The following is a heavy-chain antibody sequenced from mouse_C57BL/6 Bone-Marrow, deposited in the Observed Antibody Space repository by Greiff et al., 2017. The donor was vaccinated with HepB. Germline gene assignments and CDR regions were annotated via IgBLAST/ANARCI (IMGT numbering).Heavy chain of an antibody. CDR1: EYEFPSHD. CDR2: INSDGGST. V-gene: IGHV5-2*01. Sequence: EVMLVESGGGLVQPGESLKLSCESNEYEFPSHDMSWVRKTPVKRLELVAAINSDGGSTYYPDTMARRFIISRDNTKKTLYLQMSSLRSEDTALYYCARGDSNYGAMDYWGQGTSVTVSS. J-gene: IGHJ4*01. CDR3: ARGDSNYGAMDY. D-gene: IGHD2-5*01.